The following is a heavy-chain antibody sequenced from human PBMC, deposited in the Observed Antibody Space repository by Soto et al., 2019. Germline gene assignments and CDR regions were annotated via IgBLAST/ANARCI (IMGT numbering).Heavy chain of an antibody. CDR1: GFTFSSYA. Sequence: EVQLLESGGGLVQPGGSLRLSCAASGFTFSSYAMSWVRQAPGKGLEWVSAISGSGGSTYYADSVKGRFTISRDNSKNTLYQQMNSLGDEDTVVYYCAQGSSWYEVDYWGQGTLVTVSS. V-gene: IGHV3-23*01. CDR2: ISGSGGST. CDR3: AQGSSWYEVDY. D-gene: IGHD6-13*01. J-gene: IGHJ4*02.